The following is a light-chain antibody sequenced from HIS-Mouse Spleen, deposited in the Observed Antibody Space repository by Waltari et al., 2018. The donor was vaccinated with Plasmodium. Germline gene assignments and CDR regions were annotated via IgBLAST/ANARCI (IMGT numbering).Light chain of an antibody. CDR2: KAS. CDR1: QSISSW. V-gene: IGKV1-5*03. CDR3: QQYNSYSPGFT. Sequence: DIQMTQSPSTLSASVGDRVTITCRASQSISSWLAWYQQKPGKAPKLLIYKASSLESGVPSRFSCSGSGTEFTLTISSLQPDDFATYYCQQYNSYSPGFTFGPGTKVDIK. J-gene: IGKJ3*01.